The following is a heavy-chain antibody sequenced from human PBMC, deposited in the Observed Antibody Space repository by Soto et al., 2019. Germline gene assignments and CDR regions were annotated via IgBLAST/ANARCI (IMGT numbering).Heavy chain of an antibody. V-gene: IGHV3-33*01. Sequence: QVQLVESGGGVVQPGRSLRLSCAASGFTFSSYGMHWVRQAPGKGLEWVAVIWYDGSNKYYADSVKGRFTISRDNSKNTLYLQMNSRRAEDTAVDYCARDGSGWYVDYCGQGTLVTVSS. D-gene: IGHD6-19*01. CDR1: GFTFSSYG. CDR3: ARDGSGWYVDY. CDR2: IWYDGSNK. J-gene: IGHJ4*02.